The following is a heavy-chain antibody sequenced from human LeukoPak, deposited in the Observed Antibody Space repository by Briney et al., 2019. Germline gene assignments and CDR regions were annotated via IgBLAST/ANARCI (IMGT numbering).Heavy chain of an antibody. V-gene: IGHV3-7*01. Sequence: PEGSLRLSCAASGFNISDFWMTWVRQAPGKGLELVANIKEDGTEKHLVDSVKGRFTISRDNTKNLLYLQMNSLRGDDTATYYCVRESRPGGAMGLYHNFDYWGQGTLVAVSS. CDR1: GFNISDFW. CDR2: IKEDGTEK. J-gene: IGHJ4*02. CDR3: VRESRPGGAMGLYHNFDY. D-gene: IGHD3-16*01.